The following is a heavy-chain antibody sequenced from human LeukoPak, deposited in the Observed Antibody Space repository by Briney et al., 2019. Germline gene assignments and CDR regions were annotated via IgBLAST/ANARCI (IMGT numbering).Heavy chain of an antibody. CDR3: ARALGYCSSTSCYTGFDY. CDR2: IYYSGST. J-gene: IGHJ4*02. Sequence: PSETLSLTCTVAGGSISSYYGSWIRQPPGKGLEWIGYIYYSGSTNYNPSLKSRVTISVDTSKNQCSLKLSSLTAADTAVYYCARALGYCSSTSCYTGFDYWGQGTLVTVSS. V-gene: IGHV4-59*01. CDR1: GGSISSYY. D-gene: IGHD2-2*02.